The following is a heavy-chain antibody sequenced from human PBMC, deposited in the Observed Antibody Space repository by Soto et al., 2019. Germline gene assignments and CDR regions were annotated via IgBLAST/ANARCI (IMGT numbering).Heavy chain of an antibody. Sequence: QSGGSLRLSCAASGFTFSSYGMHWVRQAPGKGLEWVAVISYDGSNKYYADSVKGRFTISRDNSKNTLYLQMNSLRAEDTAVYYCAKDSSITIFGLVDYWGQGTLVTVSS. V-gene: IGHV3-30*18. D-gene: IGHD3-3*01. J-gene: IGHJ4*02. CDR1: GFTFSSYG. CDR3: AKDSSITIFGLVDY. CDR2: ISYDGSNK.